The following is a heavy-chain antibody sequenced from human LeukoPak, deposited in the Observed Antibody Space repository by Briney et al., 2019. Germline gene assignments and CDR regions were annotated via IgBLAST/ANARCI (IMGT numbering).Heavy chain of an antibody. D-gene: IGHD5-18*01. CDR3: ARDRNDVDTAMAGHRSFDY. Sequence: SVKVSCKASGGTFSSYAISWVRQAPGQGLEWMGGIIPIFGTANYAQKFQGRVTITADESTSTAYMELSSLRSEDTAVYYCARDRNDVDTAMAGHRSFDYWGQGTLVTVSS. CDR2: IIPIFGTA. V-gene: IGHV1-69*13. J-gene: IGHJ4*02. CDR1: GGTFSSYA.